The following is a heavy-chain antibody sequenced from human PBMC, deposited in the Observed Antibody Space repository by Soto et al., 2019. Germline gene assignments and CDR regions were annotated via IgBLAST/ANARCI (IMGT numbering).Heavy chain of an antibody. Sequence: GSLRLSCAASGFTFSSYAMHWVRQAPGKGLEWVAVISYDGSNKYYADSVKGRFTISRDNSKNTLYLQMNSLRAEDTAVYYCARASPSSRDFDYWGQGTLVTVYS. CDR2: ISYDGSNK. D-gene: IGHD6-13*01. V-gene: IGHV3-30-3*01. CDR3: ARASPSSRDFDY. CDR1: GFTFSSYA. J-gene: IGHJ4*02.